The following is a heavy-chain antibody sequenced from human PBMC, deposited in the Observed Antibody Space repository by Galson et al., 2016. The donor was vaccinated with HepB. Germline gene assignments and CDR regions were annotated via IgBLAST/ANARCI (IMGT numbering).Heavy chain of an antibody. CDR2: IDYSGNT. CDR3: ARDRTGPRFRGFDY. CDR1: GGSISTGGYY. J-gene: IGHJ4*02. V-gene: IGHV4-31*03. D-gene: IGHD3-10*01. Sequence: TLSLTCTVSGGSISTGGYYWTWIRQHPGKGLERIGHIDYSGNTYYNPSLKSRISISIDTSKNQFSMQLTSVTAADTAVYYCARDRTGPRFRGFDYWGQGTLVTVSS.